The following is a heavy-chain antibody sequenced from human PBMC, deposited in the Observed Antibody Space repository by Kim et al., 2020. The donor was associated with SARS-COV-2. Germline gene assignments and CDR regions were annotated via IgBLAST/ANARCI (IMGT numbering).Heavy chain of an antibody. V-gene: IGHV4-34*01. D-gene: IGHD2-2*01. CDR3: ARGSFCCSSTSRKRAFDI. CDR1: GGSFSGYY. Sequence: SETLSLTCAVYGGSFSGYYWSWIRQPPGKGLEWIGEINHSGSTNYNPSLKSRVTISVDTSKNQFSLKLSSVTAADTAVYYCARGSFCCSSTSRKRAFDIWGQGTMVTVSS. J-gene: IGHJ3*02. CDR2: INHSGST.